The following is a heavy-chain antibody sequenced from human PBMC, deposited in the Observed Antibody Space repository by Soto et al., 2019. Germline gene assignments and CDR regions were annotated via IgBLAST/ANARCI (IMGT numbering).Heavy chain of an antibody. CDR3: ARDYMVRGVMRWFDP. CDR2: IYHSGNT. CDR1: GGSISSSNW. V-gene: IGHV4-4*02. D-gene: IGHD3-10*01. J-gene: IGHJ5*02. Sequence: QVQLQESGPGLVKPSGTLSLTCAVSGGSISSSNWWSWVRQPPGKGLEWIGKIYHSGNTNYNPSIKSRVTISVDKSKNQFSLKLSSVTAADTAVYYCARDYMVRGVMRWFDPWGQGTLVTVSS.